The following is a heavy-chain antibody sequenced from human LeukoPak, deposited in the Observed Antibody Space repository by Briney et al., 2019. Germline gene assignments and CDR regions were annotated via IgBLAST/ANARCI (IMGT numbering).Heavy chain of an antibody. V-gene: IGHV1-2*02. J-gene: IGHJ4*02. Sequence: GASVKVSCKASGYTFTSYYLHWVRQAPGQGLEWMGGIIAGNGSTDYTSKFQGRVTMTRDTSISTAYMELSGLTPDDTAVYFCARDERELYLDYWGQGTLVTVSS. D-gene: IGHD1-7*01. CDR2: IIAGNGST. CDR1: GYTFTSYY. CDR3: ARDERELYLDY.